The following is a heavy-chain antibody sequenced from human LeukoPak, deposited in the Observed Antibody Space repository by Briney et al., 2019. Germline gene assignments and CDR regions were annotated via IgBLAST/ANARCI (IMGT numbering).Heavy chain of an antibody. V-gene: IGHV4-4*07. Sequence: SETLSLTCTVSGGSISSYYWTWIRQPAGKGLEWIGRIYSSGNTNYNPSLKSRVTMSVDTSNNQFSLKLSSVTAADTAVYYCAGWAAGYGDFYNLDYWVQGTLVTVSS. CDR2: IYSSGNT. D-gene: IGHD4-17*01. J-gene: IGHJ4*02. CDR3: AGWAAGYGDFYNLDY. CDR1: GGSISSYY.